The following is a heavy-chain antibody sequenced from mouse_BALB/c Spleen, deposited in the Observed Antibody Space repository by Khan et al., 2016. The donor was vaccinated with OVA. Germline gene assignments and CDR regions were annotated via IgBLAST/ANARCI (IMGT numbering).Heavy chain of an antibody. D-gene: IGHD1-1*01. Sequence: QIQLVQSGPELKKPGETVKISCKASGYTFTNYGMNWVKQAPGKGLKWMGWINTNTGEPTYAEEFKGRFAFSLETSASTAYLQINNLKNEDTATYCCARGNYYGSNSWCVYWGQGTLVTVSA. J-gene: IGHJ3*01. CDR2: INTNTGEP. V-gene: IGHV9-3*02. CDR3: ARGNYYGSNSWCVY. CDR1: GYTFTNYG.